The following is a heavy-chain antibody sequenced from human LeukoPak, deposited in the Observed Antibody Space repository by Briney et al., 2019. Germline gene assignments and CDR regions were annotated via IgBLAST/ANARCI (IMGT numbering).Heavy chain of an antibody. J-gene: IGHJ4*02. CDR1: GFTFSSYW. CDR2: IKQDGSEK. D-gene: IGHD2/OR15-2a*01. Sequence: RPGGSLRLSCAASGFTFSSYWMSWVRQAPGKGLEWVANIKQDGSEKYYVDSVKGRFTISRDNAKNSLYLQMNSLRAEDTAVYYCARETILSTVNCYFDYWGQGTLVTVSS. CDR3: ARETILSTVNCYFDY. V-gene: IGHV3-7*01.